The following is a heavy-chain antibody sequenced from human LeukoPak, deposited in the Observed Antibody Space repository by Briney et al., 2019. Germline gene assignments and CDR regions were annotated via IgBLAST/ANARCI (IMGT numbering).Heavy chain of an antibody. CDR2: IYSGGST. Sequence: GGSLRLSCSASGLTVSSNYMNWVRQAPGKGLEWVSVIYSGGSTYYADSVKGRFTISRDNSKNTVYLQMKNLRAEDTAVYYCARMDKVMAPFDYWGQGTLVTVSS. J-gene: IGHJ4*02. V-gene: IGHV3-53*01. CDR1: GLTVSSNY. D-gene: IGHD5-18*01. CDR3: ARMDKVMAPFDY.